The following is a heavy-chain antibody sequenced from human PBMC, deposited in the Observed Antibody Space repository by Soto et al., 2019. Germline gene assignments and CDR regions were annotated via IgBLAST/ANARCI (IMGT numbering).Heavy chain of an antibody. CDR1: GGSISSYY. D-gene: IGHD1-26*01. CDR2: IYYSGST. Sequence: SETLSLTCTVSGGSISSYYWSWIRQPPGKGLEWIGYIYYSGSTNYNPSLKSRVTISVDTSKNQFSLKLSSVTAADTAVYYCARRANSGSYRHTFNWFDPWGQGTLVTVSS. J-gene: IGHJ5*02. CDR3: ARRANSGSYRHTFNWFDP. V-gene: IGHV4-59*08.